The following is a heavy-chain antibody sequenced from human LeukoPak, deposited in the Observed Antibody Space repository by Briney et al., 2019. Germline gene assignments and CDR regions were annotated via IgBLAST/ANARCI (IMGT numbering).Heavy chain of an antibody. CDR2: IHGSGNT. Sequence: SETLSLTCTVAGASISSWYWSWIRQPPGKGLEWIGNIHGSGNTNYNPSLKSRVSMSLDTSKNQVSLNLTSVTAADTATYFCARETMLAGFASGLGFNYWGQGTLVTVSS. V-gene: IGHV4-59*12. J-gene: IGHJ4*02. CDR1: GASISSWY. CDR3: ARETMLAGFASGLGFNY. D-gene: IGHD6-19*01.